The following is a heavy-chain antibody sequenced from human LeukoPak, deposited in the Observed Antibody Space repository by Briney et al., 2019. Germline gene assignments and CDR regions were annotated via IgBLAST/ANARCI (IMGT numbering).Heavy chain of an antibody. D-gene: IGHD3-10*01. V-gene: IGHV1-69*01. J-gene: IGHJ4*02. CDR3: ARGYGSGSYYSYFDY. CDR2: IIPIFGTA. CDR1: GGTFSSYA. Sequence: SVKISCKTSGGTFSSYAISWVRQAPGQGLEWMGGIIPIFGTATYAQKFQGRVTITADESTSTAYMELSSLRSEDTAVYYCARGYGSGSYYSYFDYWGQGTLVTVSS.